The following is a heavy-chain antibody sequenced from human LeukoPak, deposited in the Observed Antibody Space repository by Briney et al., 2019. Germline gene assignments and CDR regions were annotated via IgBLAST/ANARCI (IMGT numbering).Heavy chain of an antibody. D-gene: IGHD3-16*01. V-gene: IGHV3-7*04. J-gene: IGHJ4*02. CDR2: IKQDGREK. CDR1: GFTFSSYW. CDR3: ARVLGGYFDY. Sequence: GGSLRLSCAASGFTFSSYWMTWVRQAPGKGLEWVATIKQDGREKYYVDSVKGRFTISRDNAKNSLYLQMNRLRAEDTAVYYCARVLGGYFDYWGQGTLVTVSS.